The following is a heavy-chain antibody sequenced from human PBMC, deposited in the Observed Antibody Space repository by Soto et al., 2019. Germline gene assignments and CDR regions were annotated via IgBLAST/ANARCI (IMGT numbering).Heavy chain of an antibody. D-gene: IGHD3-10*01. V-gene: IGHV3-30-3*01. Sequence: GGSLRLSCAASGFTFSSYAMHWVRQAPGKGLEWVAVISYDGSNKYYADSVKGRFTISRDNSKNTLYLQMNSLRAEDTAVYYCARTASGSYPSPWGQGTLVTVSS. CDR2: ISYDGSNK. CDR1: GFTFSSYA. CDR3: ARTASGSYPSP. J-gene: IGHJ5*02.